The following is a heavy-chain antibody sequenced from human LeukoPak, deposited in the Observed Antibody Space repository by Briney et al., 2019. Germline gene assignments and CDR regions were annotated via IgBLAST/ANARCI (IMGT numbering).Heavy chain of an antibody. V-gene: IGHV4-61*08. D-gene: IGHD4-11*01. Sequence: PSETLSLTCAVSGGSISSGGYSWSWIRQPPGKGLEWIGYIYYSGSTNYNPSLKSRVTISVDTSKNQFSLKLSSVTAADTAVYYCARSFNSNYDYWGQGTLVTVSS. J-gene: IGHJ4*02. CDR2: IYYSGST. CDR3: ARSFNSNYDY. CDR1: GGSISSGGYS.